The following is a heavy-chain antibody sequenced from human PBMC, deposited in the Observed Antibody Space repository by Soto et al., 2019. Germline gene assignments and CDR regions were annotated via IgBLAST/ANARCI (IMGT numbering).Heavy chain of an antibody. J-gene: IGHJ4*02. Sequence: QVQLQQSGAGLVKPSETLSLTCTVSGGSFSAYYWVWIRQPPGKGLEWIGSIFYTGSTDYNPSLKSPVTISLATSKKQFSLNLGSGTAADTAVYVCARVNRGAFDYWGQGALVTASS. CDR3: ARVNRGAFDY. V-gene: IGHV4-59*01. CDR1: GGSFSAYY. CDR2: IFYTGST.